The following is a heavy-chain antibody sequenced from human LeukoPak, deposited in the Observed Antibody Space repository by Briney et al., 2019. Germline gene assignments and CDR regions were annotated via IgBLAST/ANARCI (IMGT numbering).Heavy chain of an antibody. J-gene: IGHJ4*02. V-gene: IGHV3-33*01. CDR3: AAGPYGGNTPFDY. Sequence: GRSLTLSCAASEFTFTIYGMHWVRQAPGKGLEWVAFIYYDGSNIYYADYVKGRFSISRDNSKNTLYLQMNNLRAEDTALYYCAAGPYGGNTPFDYWGQGTLVTISS. CDR1: EFTFTIYG. CDR2: IYYDGSNI. D-gene: IGHD4-23*01.